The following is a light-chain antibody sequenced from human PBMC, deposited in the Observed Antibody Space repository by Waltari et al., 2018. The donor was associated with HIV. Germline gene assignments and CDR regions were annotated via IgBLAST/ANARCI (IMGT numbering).Light chain of an antibody. CDR1: QGISSN. CDR3: QHLNSFPPFT. Sequence: DFQLTQSPSFLSASVGDRVVITCRASQGISSNLAWYQQKPGLAPKLLIYAASSLPSGVPSMFSGGGSGTQFTLTIRNLQPEDFATYYCQHLNSFPPFTFGPGTTVDVK. J-gene: IGKJ3*01. V-gene: IGKV1-9*01. CDR2: AAS.